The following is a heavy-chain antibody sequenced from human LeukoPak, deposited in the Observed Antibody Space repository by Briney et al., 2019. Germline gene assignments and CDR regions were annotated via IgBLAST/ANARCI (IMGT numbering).Heavy chain of an antibody. V-gene: IGHV4-59*01. CDR2: IYYSGST. Sequence: PSETLSLTCTVSGGSISSYYWSWIRQPPGKGLEWIGYIYYSGSTNYNPSLKSRVTISVDTSKNQFSLKLSSVTAADTAVYYCARFSSGYRLDAFDIWGQGTMVTVSS. CDR3: ARFSSGYRLDAFDI. J-gene: IGHJ3*02. CDR1: GGSISSYY. D-gene: IGHD3-22*01.